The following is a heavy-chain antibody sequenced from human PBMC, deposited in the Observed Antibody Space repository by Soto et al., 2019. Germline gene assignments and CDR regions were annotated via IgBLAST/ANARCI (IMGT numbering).Heavy chain of an antibody. J-gene: IGHJ5*02. CDR3: ARRRTYYDSSGSGASFDP. V-gene: IGHV1-18*01. CDR1: GYTFTSYG. CDR2: ISAYNGNT. Sequence: ASVKVSCKASGYTFTSYGISWVRQAPGQGLEWMGWISAYNGNTNYAQKLQGRVTMTTDTSTSTAYMELRSLRSDDTAVYYCARRRTYYDSSGSGASFDPWGQGTLVTVSS. D-gene: IGHD3-22*01.